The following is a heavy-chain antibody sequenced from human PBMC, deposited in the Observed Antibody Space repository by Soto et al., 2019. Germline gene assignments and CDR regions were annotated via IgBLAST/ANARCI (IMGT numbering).Heavy chain of an antibody. J-gene: IGHJ6*02. CDR2: ISTYNGNT. CDR3: ARDGQTTMVRGVRGGSYNYYGMDV. D-gene: IGHD3-10*01. CDR1: GYTFTSYG. V-gene: IGHV1-18*04. Sequence: QVQLVQSGAEVKKPGASVKVSCKASGYTFTSYGISWVRQAPGQGLEWMGWISTYNGNTNYAQKLQGRVTMTTDTAPSTAYRELRSLRSDDTAVYYCARDGQTTMVRGVRGGSYNYYGMDVWGQGTTVTVSS.